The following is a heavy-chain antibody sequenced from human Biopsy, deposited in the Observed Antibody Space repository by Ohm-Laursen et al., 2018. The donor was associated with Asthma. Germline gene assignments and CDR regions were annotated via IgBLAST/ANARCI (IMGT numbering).Heavy chain of an antibody. Sequence: SDTLSLTCTVYGGYLTGHYWNWIRQPPGKGLEWIGEIDQSGYTNYNPSLKSRVTISADTSKNQFHLNLSSVTAADTAVYLCARFVQAEEGVFWGQGTRVTVSP. D-gene: IGHD3-10*02. J-gene: IGHJ4*02. CDR3: ARFVQAEEGVF. V-gene: IGHV4-34*01. CDR1: GGYLTGHY. CDR2: IDQSGYT.